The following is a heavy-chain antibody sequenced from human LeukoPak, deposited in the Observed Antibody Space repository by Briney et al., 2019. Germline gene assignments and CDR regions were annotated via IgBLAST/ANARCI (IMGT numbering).Heavy chain of an antibody. CDR2: IYYSGST. J-gene: IGHJ4*02. CDR1: GGSISSYY. V-gene: IGHV4-59*01. CDR3: ARDRSPRGFDS. Sequence: SETLSLTCTVSGGSISSYYWSWIRQPPGKGLEWIGYIYYSGSTNYNPSLKRRVTISHGTSTTEFSLKLASVTAADTAVYYCARDRSPRGFDSWGQGTLVTVSS. D-gene: IGHD3-10*01.